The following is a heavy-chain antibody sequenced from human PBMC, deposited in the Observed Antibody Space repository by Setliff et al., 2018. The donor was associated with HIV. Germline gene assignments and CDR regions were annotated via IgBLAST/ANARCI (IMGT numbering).Heavy chain of an antibody. J-gene: IGHJ4*02. Sequence: GGSLRLSCAASGFTFNHTWMSWVRQAPGKGLEWVGRIKRNADGGTADYAAPVKGRFSISRDDSENRLFLQMNSVKTEDTAVYFCCRHSDRTDWGQGTLVTVSS. CDR2: IKRNADGGTA. D-gene: IGHD2-15*01. CDR3: CRHSDRTD. V-gene: IGHV3-15*05. CDR1: GFTFNHTW.